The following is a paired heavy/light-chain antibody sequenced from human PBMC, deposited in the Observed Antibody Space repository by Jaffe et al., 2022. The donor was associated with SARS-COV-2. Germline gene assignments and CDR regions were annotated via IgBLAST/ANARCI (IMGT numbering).Light chain of an antibody. Sequence: QLVLTQSPSASASLGASVKLTCTLSSGHSSYAIAWHQQQPEKGPRYLMKLNSDGSHSKGDGIPDRFSGSSSGAERYLTISSLQSEDEADYYCQTWGTGIHYVFGTGTKVTVL. CDR3: QTWGTGIHYV. V-gene: IGLV4-69*01. CDR1: SGHSSYA. J-gene: IGLJ1*01. CDR2: LNSDGSH.
Heavy chain of an antibody. CDR2: IYYSGST. D-gene: IGHD5-18*01. Sequence: QVQLQESGPGLVKPSQTLSLTCTVSGGSISSGDYYWSWIRQPPGKGLEWIGYIYYSGSTYYNPSLKSRVTISVDTSKNQFSLKLSSVTAADTAVYYCASGRGYSYGGGEIDYWGQGTLVTVSS. V-gene: IGHV4-30-4*01. J-gene: IGHJ4*02. CDR3: ASGRGYSYGGGEIDY. CDR1: GGSISSGDYY.